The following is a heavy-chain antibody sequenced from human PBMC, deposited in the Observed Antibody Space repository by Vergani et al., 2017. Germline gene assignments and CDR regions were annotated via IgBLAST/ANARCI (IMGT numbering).Heavy chain of an antibody. CDR3: AKFPCSSSSVDY. D-gene: IGHD6-6*01. Sequence: QVQLVESGGGVVQPGRSLRLSCAASGFTFSSYGMHWVRQAPGKGLEWVAVIWYDGSNKYYADSVKGRFTISRDNSKNTLYLQMNSLRAEDTAVYYCAKFPCSSSSVDYWGQGTLVTVSS. CDR2: IWYDGSNK. CDR1: GFTFSSYG. J-gene: IGHJ4*02. V-gene: IGHV3-33*06.